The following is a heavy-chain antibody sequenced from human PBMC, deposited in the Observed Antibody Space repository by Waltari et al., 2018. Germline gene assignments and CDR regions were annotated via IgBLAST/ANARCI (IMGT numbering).Heavy chain of an antibody. CDR3: ASSWTNFGVVTQYYFDY. CDR1: GGTFSSYA. V-gene: IGHV1-69*04. D-gene: IGHD3-3*01. CDR2: SIPILGTA. J-gene: IGHJ4*02. Sequence: QVQLVQSGAEVKKPGSSVKVSCKASGGTFSSYAISWVRQAPGQGLEWMGRSIPILGTANYAQKFQGRVTITADKSTSTAYMELSSLRSEDTAVYYCASSWTNFGVVTQYYFDYWGQGTLVTVSS.